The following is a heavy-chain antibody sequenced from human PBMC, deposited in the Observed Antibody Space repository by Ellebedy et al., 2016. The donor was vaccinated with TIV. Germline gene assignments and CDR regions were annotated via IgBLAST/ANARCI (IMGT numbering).Heavy chain of an antibody. V-gene: IGHV1-3*01. CDR2: INAGNGNT. D-gene: IGHD3-10*01. CDR1: GYTFTSYA. CDR3: ARDSAMQYYFDY. Sequence: SVKVSCXASGYTFTSYAMHWVRQAPGQRLEWMGWINAGNGNTKYSQKFQGRVTITRDTSASTAYMELSSLRSEDTAVYYCARDSAMQYYFDYWGQGTLVTVSS. J-gene: IGHJ4*02.